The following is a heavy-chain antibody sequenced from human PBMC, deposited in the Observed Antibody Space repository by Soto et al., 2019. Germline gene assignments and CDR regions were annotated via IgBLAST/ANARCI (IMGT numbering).Heavy chain of an antibody. CDR3: AKGQYKEVVPAGIFDY. J-gene: IGHJ4*02. Sequence: PVGSQILSCAASGFTFSSYSMSWVRQAPGKGLEWVSAISGSGGSTYYADSVKGRFTISRDNSKNTLYLQMNSLRAEDTAVYYCAKGQYKEVVPAGIFDYWGQGALVTVSS. V-gene: IGHV3-23*01. CDR1: GFTFSSYS. D-gene: IGHD2-2*01. CDR2: ISGSGGST.